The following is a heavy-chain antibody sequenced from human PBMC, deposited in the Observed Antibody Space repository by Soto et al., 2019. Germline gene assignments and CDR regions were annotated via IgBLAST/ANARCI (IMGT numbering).Heavy chain of an antibody. CDR2: IYYSGRT. V-gene: IGHV4-39*01. Sequence: SETLSLTCIVSGESISSSSYYWGWIRQPPGKGLEWIGSIYYSGRTYYNPSFKSRVTISIDTSKNQFSLKLSSVTVTDTAVYYCARQRTTVVTQAYFDHWGQGDLVTV. J-gene: IGHJ4*02. CDR1: GESISSSSYY. D-gene: IGHD2-21*02. CDR3: ARQRTTVVTQAYFDH.